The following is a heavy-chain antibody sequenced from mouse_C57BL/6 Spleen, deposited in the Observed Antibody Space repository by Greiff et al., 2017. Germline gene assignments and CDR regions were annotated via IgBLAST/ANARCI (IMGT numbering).Heavy chain of an antibody. D-gene: IGHD3-2*01. Sequence: EVQLQQSGPELVKPGASVKISCKASGYTFTDYYMNWVKQSHGKSLEWIGDINPNNGGTSYNQKFKGKATLTVDKSSSTAYMELRSLTSEDSAVYYCQTAPYAMDYWGQGTSVTVSS. CDR2: INPNNGGT. J-gene: IGHJ4*01. V-gene: IGHV1-26*01. CDR1: GYTFTDYY. CDR3: QTAPYAMDY.